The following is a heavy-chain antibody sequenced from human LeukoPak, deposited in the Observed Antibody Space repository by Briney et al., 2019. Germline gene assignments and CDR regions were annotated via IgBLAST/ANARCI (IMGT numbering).Heavy chain of an antibody. J-gene: IGHJ4*02. V-gene: IGHV3-23*01. CDR1: GFTFSSYA. D-gene: IGHD6-19*01. CDR3: AKQWQQWLDRTFDY. Sequence: PGGSLRLSCAASGFTFSSYAMSWVRQAPGKGLEWVSAISGSGGSTYYADSVKGRFTISRDNPKNTLYLQMNSLRAEDTAVYYCAKQWQQWLDRTFDYWGQGTLVTVSS. CDR2: ISGSGGST.